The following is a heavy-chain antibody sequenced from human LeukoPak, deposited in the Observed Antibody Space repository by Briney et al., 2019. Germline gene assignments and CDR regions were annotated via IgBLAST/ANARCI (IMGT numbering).Heavy chain of an antibody. CDR3: ARDGTYYYDSSGYLIRANGAFDI. J-gene: IGHJ3*02. Sequence: SETLSLTCTVSGGSISSGSYYWSWIRQPAGKGLEWIGRIYTSGITNYNPSLKSRVTISVDTSKNQFSLKLSSVTAADTAVYYCARDGTYYYDSSGYLIRANGAFDIWGQGTMVTVSS. V-gene: IGHV4-61*02. CDR1: GGSISSGSYY. CDR2: IYTSGIT. D-gene: IGHD3-22*01.